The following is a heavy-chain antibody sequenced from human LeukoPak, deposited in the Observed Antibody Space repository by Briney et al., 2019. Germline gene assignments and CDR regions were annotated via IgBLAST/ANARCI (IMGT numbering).Heavy chain of an antibody. CDR2: ISGNGNIT. V-gene: IGHV3-23*01. CDR3: AKVAPWEDFDTNGHCSRFYFDS. CDR1: GFTFSDYG. J-gene: IGHJ4*02. Sequence: GGSLRLSCAASGFTFSDYGMSWVRQTPEKGLEWVSVISGNGNITHYADSLKGRFTLSRDNSKNLVYLEMNSLKVADTAVYYCAKVAPWEDFDTNGHCSRFYFDSWGLGTLVTVSS. D-gene: IGHD2-8*01.